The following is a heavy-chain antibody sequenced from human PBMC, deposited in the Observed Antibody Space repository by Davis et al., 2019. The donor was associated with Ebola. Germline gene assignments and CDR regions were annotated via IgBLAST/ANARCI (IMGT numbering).Heavy chain of an antibody. CDR3: ARDPRRFREFYYYYYGMDV. V-gene: IGHV3-11*01. CDR1: GFTFSDYY. Sequence: GESLKISCAASGFTFSDYYMSWIRQAPGKGLEWVSYISSSSSTIYYADSVKGRFTISRDNAKNSLYLQMNSLRAEDTAVYYCARDPRRFREFYYYYYGMDVWGQGTTVTVSS. D-gene: IGHD3-10*01. CDR2: ISSSSSTI. J-gene: IGHJ6*02.